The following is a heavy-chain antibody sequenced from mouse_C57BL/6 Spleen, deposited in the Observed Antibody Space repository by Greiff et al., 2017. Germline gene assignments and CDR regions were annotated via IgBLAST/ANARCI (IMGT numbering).Heavy chain of an antibody. CDR1: GFTFSSYA. Sequence: EVKLVESGGGLVKPGGSLKLSCAASGFTFSSYAMSWVRQTPEKRLEWVATISDGGCYTDYPNNVKGRFTISRDNAKNNLYLQMSHLKSEDTAMYYCARYPGFAYWGQGTLVTVSA. CDR3: ARYPGFAY. V-gene: IGHV5-4*03. CDR2: ISDGGCYT. J-gene: IGHJ3*01.